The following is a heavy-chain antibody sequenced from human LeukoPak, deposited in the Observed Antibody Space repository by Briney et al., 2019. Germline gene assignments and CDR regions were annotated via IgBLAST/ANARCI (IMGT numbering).Heavy chain of an antibody. CDR1: GGSVSSGGYY. J-gene: IGHJ4*02. D-gene: IGHD1-1*01. Sequence: PSETLSLTCTVTGGSVSSGGYYWSWIRQPAGKGLEWIGRIHTSGRTSYNPSLMSRVTILVDTSKNQLSLKLSSVTAADTAVYYCAGSGNSDFDYWGQGTLVTVSS. CDR2: IHTSGRT. CDR3: AGSGNSDFDY. V-gene: IGHV4-61*02.